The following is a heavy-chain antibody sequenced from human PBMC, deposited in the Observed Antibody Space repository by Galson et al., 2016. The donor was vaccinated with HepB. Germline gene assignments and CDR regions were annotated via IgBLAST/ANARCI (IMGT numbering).Heavy chain of an antibody. CDR1: GFTFSHYG. CDR3: ARDERPEYYDFRSGYHF. V-gene: IGHV3-33*01. J-gene: IGHJ6*04. CDR2: IWYDGSEK. D-gene: IGHD3-3*01. Sequence: SLRLSCAASGFTFSHYGLHWVRQAPGKGLEWVAVIWYDGSEKYYADSVKGRFTISRDNSKNTLYLQMNSLRAEDTAVYYCARDERPEYYDFRSGYHFWGKGTTVTVSS.